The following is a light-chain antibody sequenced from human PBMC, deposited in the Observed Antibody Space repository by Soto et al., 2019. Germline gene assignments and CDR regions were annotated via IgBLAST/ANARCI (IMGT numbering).Light chain of an antibody. V-gene: IGKV3-20*01. J-gene: IGKJ2*01. CDR2: SAS. Sequence: EIVLTQSPGTLSLSPGEVATLSCRASQSVSSGYLAWYQQKPGQTPRLLIYSASSRATGIPDRFSGSGSGTDFTLTISRLEPEDFAVYYCQQYGNSPYTFGQGTKVDIK. CDR3: QQYGNSPYT. CDR1: QSVSSGY.